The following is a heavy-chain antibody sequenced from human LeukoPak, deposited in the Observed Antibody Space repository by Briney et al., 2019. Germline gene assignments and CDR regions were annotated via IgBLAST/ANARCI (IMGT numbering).Heavy chain of an antibody. J-gene: IGHJ5*02. CDR1: GFTFSSYA. D-gene: IGHD6-19*01. Sequence: PGGSLRLSCAASGFTFSSYAMSWVRQAPGKGLEWVSAISGSGGSTYYADSVKGRFTISRDNSKNTLYLQMNSLRAEDTAVYYCAKAYGFSSGWTGENWFDPWGQGTLVTVSS. V-gene: IGHV3-23*01. CDR3: AKAYGFSSGWTGENWFDP. CDR2: ISGSGGST.